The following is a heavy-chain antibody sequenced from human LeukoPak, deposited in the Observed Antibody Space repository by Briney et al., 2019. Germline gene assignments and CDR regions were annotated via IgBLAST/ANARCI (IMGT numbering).Heavy chain of an antibody. D-gene: IGHD5-12*01. CDR1: GFTFSSYA. Sequence: GGSLRLSCAASGFTFSSYAMHWVRRAPGKGLEWVAVISYDGSNKYYADSVKGRFTISRDNSKNTLYLQMNSLRAEDTAVYYCARDGGYSGYRTGGFFDYWGQGTLVTVSS. V-gene: IGHV3-30*01. J-gene: IGHJ4*02. CDR3: ARDGGYSGYRTGGFFDY. CDR2: ISYDGSNK.